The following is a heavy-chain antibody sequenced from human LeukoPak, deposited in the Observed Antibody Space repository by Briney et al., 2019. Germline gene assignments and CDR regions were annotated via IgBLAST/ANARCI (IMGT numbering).Heavy chain of an antibody. D-gene: IGHD6-13*01. Sequence: PGGSLRLSCAASGFTFSSYSMNWVRQAPGKGLEWVSYISSSGGTIYYADSVKGRFTISRDNSKNSLYLQMNSLRDEDTAAYYCARSDSSSWSFDFWGQGTLVTVSS. CDR1: GFTFSSYS. CDR2: ISSSGGTI. J-gene: IGHJ4*02. CDR3: ARSDSSSWSFDF. V-gene: IGHV3-48*02.